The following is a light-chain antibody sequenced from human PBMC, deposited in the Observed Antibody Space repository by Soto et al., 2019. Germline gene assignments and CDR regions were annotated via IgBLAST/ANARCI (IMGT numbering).Light chain of an antibody. CDR2: AAS. CDR1: QSISSY. Sequence: DIQMTQSPSSLSASVGDRVTIACRASQSISSYLNWYQQKPGKAPKLLIYAASSLQSGVPSRFSGSGSGTDFTLTISSLQPEDFANYYCQQSYSSPLNFGPGTKGDIK. J-gene: IGKJ3*01. CDR3: QQSYSSPLN. V-gene: IGKV1-39*01.